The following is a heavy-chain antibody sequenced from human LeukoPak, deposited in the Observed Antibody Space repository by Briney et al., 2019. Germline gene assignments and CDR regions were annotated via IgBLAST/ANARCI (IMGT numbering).Heavy chain of an antibody. CDR3: PNARVMIPFFEY. Sequence: GGSLRLSCAASGFSFTSYAMSWVRQAPGKGLEWFSAISTGSGSTYYADSVKGRFTISRDNSKNPLSLQLNSLRAETPAVISCPNARVMIPFFEYWARETWSPSPQ. D-gene: IGHD3-22*01. CDR1: GFSFTSYA. CDR2: ISTGSGST. V-gene: IGHV3-23*01. J-gene: IGHJ4*02.